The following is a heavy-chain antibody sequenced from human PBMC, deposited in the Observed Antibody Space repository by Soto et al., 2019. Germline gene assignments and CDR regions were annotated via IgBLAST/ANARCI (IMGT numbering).Heavy chain of an antibody. CDR1: GFTFDDYG. D-gene: IGHD3-22*01. CDR3: VKGEYYYDSSGYYPFDY. J-gene: IGHJ4*02. Sequence: SGGSLRLSCAASGFTFDDYGMSWVRQAPGKGLEWVSGINWNGGSTHYADSVKGRFTISRDNSKNTQYLQMSSLRADDTAVYYCVKGEYYYDSSGYYPFDYWGQGTLVTVSS. CDR2: INWNGGST. V-gene: IGHV3-20*04.